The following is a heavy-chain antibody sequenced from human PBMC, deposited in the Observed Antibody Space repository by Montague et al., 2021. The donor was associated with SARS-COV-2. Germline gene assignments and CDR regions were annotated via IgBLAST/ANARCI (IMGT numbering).Heavy chain of an antibody. CDR1: GESFSGFL. D-gene: IGHD4-23*01. V-gene: IGHV4-34*01. Sequence: SETLSLTCAVYGESFSGFLWSWIRQPPGKGLEWIAEINDRGVTNYNYNPSLGGRVTISADTSKNQFSLKLRSVTAADTGVYYCTRWDPQTLTLIGLRGKSASDYWGQGTLVTVSS. J-gene: IGHJ4*02. CDR3: TRWDPQTLTLIGLRGKSASDY. CDR2: INDRGVTNY.